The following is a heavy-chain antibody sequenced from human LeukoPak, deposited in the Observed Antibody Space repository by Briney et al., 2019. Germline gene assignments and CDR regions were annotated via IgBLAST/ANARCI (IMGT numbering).Heavy chain of an antibody. CDR1: GYTFTGYY. Sequence: ASVNVSCKASGYTFTGYYMHWVRQAPGQGLEWMGWINPNCGGTNYAQKFQGRVTMTRDTYISTAYMELSRLRSDDTAVYYCARSYWTYYYDSSGYSSAFDIWGQGTMITVSS. D-gene: IGHD3-22*01. V-gene: IGHV1-2*02. CDR3: ARSYWTYYYDSSGYSSAFDI. J-gene: IGHJ3*02. CDR2: INPNCGGT.